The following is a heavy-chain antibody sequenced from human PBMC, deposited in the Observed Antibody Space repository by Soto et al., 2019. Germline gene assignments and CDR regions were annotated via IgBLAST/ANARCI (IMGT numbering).Heavy chain of an antibody. CDR2: IIPIFGTA. D-gene: IGHD3-10*01. CDR3: AREGGGFGESNHDAFDI. Sequence: QVQLVQSGAEVKKPGSSVKVSCKASGGTFSSYAISWVRQAPGQGLEWMGGIIPIFGTANYAQKFQGRVTMTADESTSTAYMELSSLRSEDTAVYYCAREGGGFGESNHDAFDIWGQGTMVTVSS. J-gene: IGHJ3*02. V-gene: IGHV1-69*01. CDR1: GGTFSSYA.